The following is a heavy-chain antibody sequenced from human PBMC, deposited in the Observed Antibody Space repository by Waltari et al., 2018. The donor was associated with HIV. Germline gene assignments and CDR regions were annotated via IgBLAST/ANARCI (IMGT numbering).Heavy chain of an antibody. CDR3: ARSYSAGIAVARFDY. CDR2: IYYSGST. Sequence: QLQLQESGPGLVKPSETLSLTCTVSGGSISSSSYYWGWIRQPPGKGLEWIGSIYYSGSTYYNPSLKSRVTISVDTSKNQFSLKLSSVTAADTAVYYCARSYSAGIAVARFDYWGQGTLVTVSS. V-gene: IGHV4-39*07. CDR1: GGSISSSSYY. D-gene: IGHD6-19*01. J-gene: IGHJ4*02.